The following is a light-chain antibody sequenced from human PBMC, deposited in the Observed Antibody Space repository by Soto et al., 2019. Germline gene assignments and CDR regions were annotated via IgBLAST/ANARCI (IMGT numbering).Light chain of an antibody. CDR1: QGISSA. Sequence: AIQLTQSQSSLSASVGDRVTITCRASQGISSALAWYQQNPGRPPKLLIYGASSLESGVPSSFSGTGSGTDFTLTISSLQPEDFATYYCQQFQTYSFTFGGGTKVEIK. CDR3: QQFQTYSFT. J-gene: IGKJ4*01. CDR2: GAS. V-gene: IGKV1-13*02.